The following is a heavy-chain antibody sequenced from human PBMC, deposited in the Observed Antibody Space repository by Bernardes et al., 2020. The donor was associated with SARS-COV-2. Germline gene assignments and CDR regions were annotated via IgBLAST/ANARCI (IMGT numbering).Heavy chain of an antibody. Sequence: SETLSLTCTVSGGSISSTSYCWGWIRQPPGKGLEWIGTIYYGGSTSYNPSLKSRVTISVDTSKNQFSLKLTSVTAADTAVYYCARRVATVTRPFDNWGQGTLVTVST. CDR3: ARRVATVTRPFDN. CDR2: IYYGGST. J-gene: IGHJ4*02. CDR1: GGSISSTSYC. V-gene: IGHV4-39*01. D-gene: IGHD5-12*01.